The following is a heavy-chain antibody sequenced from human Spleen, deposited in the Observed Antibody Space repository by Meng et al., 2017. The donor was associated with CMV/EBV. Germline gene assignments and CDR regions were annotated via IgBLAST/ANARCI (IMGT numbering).Heavy chain of an antibody. J-gene: IGHJ3*01. CDR1: GFTFSSYS. CDR2: IAGRGDRGREPKA. D-gene: IGHD3-3*01. V-gene: IGHV3-23*01. CDR3: AKDRSLISIFGVVKFQAFDV. Sequence: GESLKISCAASGFTFSSYSMNWVRQAPGKGLEWVSSIAGRGDRGREPKAYYADSVKGRFTISRDNSKNTLYLQMNSLRVEDTAVYYCAKDRSLISIFGVVKFQAFDVWGQGTMVTVSS.